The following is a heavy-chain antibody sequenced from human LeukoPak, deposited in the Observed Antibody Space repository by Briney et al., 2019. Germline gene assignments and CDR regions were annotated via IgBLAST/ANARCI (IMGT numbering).Heavy chain of an antibody. J-gene: IGHJ4*02. Sequence: GGSLRLSCAASGFTFSNYAMSWVRQAPGKGLEWDSAISGSGGSTYYADSVKGRFTISRDNSKNTLYLQMNSLRAEDTAVYYCTKRGTYDFWSAYHDFWGQGTLVTVSS. CDR3: TKRGTYDFWSAYHDF. D-gene: IGHD3-3*01. CDR2: ISGSGGST. V-gene: IGHV3-23*01. CDR1: GFTFSNYA.